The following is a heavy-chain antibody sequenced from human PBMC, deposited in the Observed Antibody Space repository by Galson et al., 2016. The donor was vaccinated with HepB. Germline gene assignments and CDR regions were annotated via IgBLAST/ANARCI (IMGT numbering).Heavy chain of an antibody. Sequence: SLRLSCAASGFTFSAYWMTWVRQAPGKGLEWVANIKQDGRETYYGDSVKGRFTNSRDNAKNSLYLQMNSLRAEDTAVYYCTRVPTYYYNSGSYNNWFDPWGQGTLVTVSS. J-gene: IGHJ5*02. D-gene: IGHD3-10*01. CDR2: IKQDGRET. CDR1: GFTFSAYW. CDR3: TRVPTYYYNSGSYNNWFDP. V-gene: IGHV3-7*01.